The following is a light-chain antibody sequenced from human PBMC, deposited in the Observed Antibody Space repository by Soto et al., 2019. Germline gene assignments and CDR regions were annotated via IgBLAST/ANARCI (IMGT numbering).Light chain of an antibody. J-gene: IGKJ2*01. CDR2: GVS. Sequence: EIVLTQSPGTLSLSPGERATLSCRASQSVSNSYLAWYQQKPGQAPRLLIYGVSSRPTGITDRFSGSGSGTDFTLTISRLEPEDFAVYYCHQYGSSPYTFGQGTKLEI. V-gene: IGKV3-20*01. CDR1: QSVSNSY. CDR3: HQYGSSPYT.